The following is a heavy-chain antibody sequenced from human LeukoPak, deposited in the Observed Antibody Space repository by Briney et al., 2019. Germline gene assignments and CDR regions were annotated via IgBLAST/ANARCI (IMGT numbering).Heavy chain of an antibody. CDR3: ARANPTPLDY. CDR2: INHSGST. V-gene: IGHV4-34*01. Sequence: SETLSLTCAVYGGSFSGYYWSWIRQPPGKGLEWIGEINHSGSTNYNPSLKSRVTISVDTSKNQFSLKLSSVTAADTAVYYCARANPTPLDYWGQGTLVTVSS. CDR1: GGSFSGYY. J-gene: IGHJ4*02.